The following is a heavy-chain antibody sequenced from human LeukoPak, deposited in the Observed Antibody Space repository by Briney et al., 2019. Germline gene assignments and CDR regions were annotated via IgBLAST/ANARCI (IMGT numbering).Heavy chain of an antibody. CDR2: IYYSGST. V-gene: IGHV4-39*07. CDR1: GGSISSSSYY. J-gene: IGHJ6*03. CDR3: ARTTEGGYTYGYFYYYYMDV. D-gene: IGHD5-18*01. Sequence: SETLSLTCTVPGGSISSSSYYWGWIRQLPGKGLEWIGSIYYSGSTYYNPSLKSRVTISVDTSKNQFSLKLSSVTAADTAVYYCARTTEGGYTYGYFYYYYMDVWGKGTTVTISS.